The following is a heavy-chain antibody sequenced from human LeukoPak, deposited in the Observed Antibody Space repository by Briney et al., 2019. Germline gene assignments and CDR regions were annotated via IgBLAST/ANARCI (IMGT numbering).Heavy chain of an antibody. V-gene: IGHV1-69*04. CDR1: GGTFISYA. Sequence: SVKVSCKASGGTFISYAISWVRQAPGQGREWMGRIIPILGIANYAQKFQGRVTITADKSTSTAYMELSSLRSEDTAVYYCARLVTGTTRPYDNSYYYGMDVWGQGTTVTVSS. D-gene: IGHD1-7*01. CDR3: ARLVTGTTRPYDNSYYYGMDV. CDR2: IIPILGIA. J-gene: IGHJ6*02.